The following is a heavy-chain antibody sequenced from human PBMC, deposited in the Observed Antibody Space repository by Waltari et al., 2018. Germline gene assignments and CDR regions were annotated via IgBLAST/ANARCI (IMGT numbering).Heavy chain of an antibody. D-gene: IGHD2-15*01. Sequence: VQLVESGGEVAQPGGSLTLSCAASDSTFNTYAVTWVRQAPVRGLEWGAARSAGGGSVYYADSVKGRFAISRDDSKNTAYLHISSLRVEDTAIYYCAKGYCRFGSCPPFYYYFGMDVWGQGTTVTVSS. CDR3: AKGYCRFGSCPPFYYYFGMDV. V-gene: IGHV3-23*04. J-gene: IGHJ6*02. CDR1: DSTFNTYA. CDR2: RSAGGGSV.